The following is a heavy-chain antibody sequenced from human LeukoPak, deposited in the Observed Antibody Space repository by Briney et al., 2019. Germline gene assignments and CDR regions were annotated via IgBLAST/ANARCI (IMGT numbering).Heavy chain of an antibody. D-gene: IGHD4-17*01. J-gene: IGHJ1*01. CDR1: GFTFSTYA. Sequence: GGSLRLSCAASGFTFSTYAMSWVRQAPGKGLEWVSGISASGGTTYYADSVKGRFTISRDNSKNTLYLQMNSLRAEDTAVYYCAKDQRNDYGDYPYFQHWGQGTLVTVSS. V-gene: IGHV3-23*01. CDR3: AKDQRNDYGDYPYFQH. CDR2: ISASGGTT.